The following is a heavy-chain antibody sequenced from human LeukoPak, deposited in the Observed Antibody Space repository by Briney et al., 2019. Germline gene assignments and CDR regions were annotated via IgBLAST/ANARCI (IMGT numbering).Heavy chain of an antibody. V-gene: IGHV1-18*01. J-gene: IGHJ6*03. CDR1: GYTFTSYG. CDR3: ARTIAELAAAGVWGFYYYYMDV. CDR2: ISAYNGNT. D-gene: IGHD6-13*01. Sequence: ASVKVSCKASGYTFTSYGISWVRQAPGQGLEWMGWISAYNGNTNYAQKLQGRVTMTTDTSTSTAYMELRSLRSDDTAVYYCARTIAELAAAGVWGFYYYYMDVWGKGTTVTISS.